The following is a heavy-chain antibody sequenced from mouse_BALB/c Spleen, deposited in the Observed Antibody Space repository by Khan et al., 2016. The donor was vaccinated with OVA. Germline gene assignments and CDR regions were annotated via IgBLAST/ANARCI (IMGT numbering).Heavy chain of an antibody. J-gene: IGHJ4*01. CDR3: ARSYGGWAMDY. Sequence: EVQLQESGPRLVKPSQTLSLTCSVTGDSITSGFWTWIRNFPGNKFEYMGYVTYSGNTYYNPSLKSRISITRDTSKSQYYLQLNSLTTKDTATYVCARSYGGWAMDYWGQGTSVTVSS. V-gene: IGHV3-8*02. D-gene: IGHD1-1*01. CDR1: GDSITSGF. CDR2: VTYSGNT.